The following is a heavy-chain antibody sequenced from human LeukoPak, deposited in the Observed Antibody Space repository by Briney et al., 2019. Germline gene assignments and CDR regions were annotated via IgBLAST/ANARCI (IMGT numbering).Heavy chain of an antibody. J-gene: IGHJ4*02. CDR2: IDSSGNA. V-gene: IGHV4-39*07. D-gene: IGHD6-19*01. CDR3: TRDRGQWLVDY. Sequence: SETLSLTCTVSGGSISTSGYYWGWIRQPPGKGLEYFASIDSSGNAYYNPSLRSRVTISADTSKNQFSLKLSSVTAADTAVYYCTRDRGQWLVDYWGQGTLVTVSS. CDR1: GGSISTSGYY.